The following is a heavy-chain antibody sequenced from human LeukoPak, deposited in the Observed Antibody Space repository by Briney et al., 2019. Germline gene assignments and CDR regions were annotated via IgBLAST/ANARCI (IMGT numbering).Heavy chain of an antibody. D-gene: IGHD3-3*01. CDR2: ISSSGSGGNT. V-gene: IGHV3-23*01. Sequence: GGSLRLSCAASGVTLSSYAMSWARQAPGKGLEWVSGISSSGSGGNTYYAESVKGRFTISRDNSKSMLYLQMNSLRPEDTAVYYCARGEDGFWSGYVEHWGQGTLVTVSP. CDR3: ARGEDGFWSGYVEH. CDR1: GVTLSSYA. J-gene: IGHJ1*01.